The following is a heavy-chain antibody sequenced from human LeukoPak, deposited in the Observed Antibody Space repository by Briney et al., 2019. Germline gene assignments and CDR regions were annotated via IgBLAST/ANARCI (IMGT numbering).Heavy chain of an antibody. D-gene: IGHD1-26*01. V-gene: IGHV4-4*07. J-gene: IGHJ4*02. Sequence: SETLSLTCTGSGGSSSSYYWSWIRQPAGKGLEWIGRIYTSGSTNYNASLKSRVSMSVDTSKNQFSLKLSSVTAADTAVFYCARENSGSYREFDYWGQGTLVTVSS. CDR3: ARENSGSYREFDY. CDR1: GGSSSSYY. CDR2: IYTSGST.